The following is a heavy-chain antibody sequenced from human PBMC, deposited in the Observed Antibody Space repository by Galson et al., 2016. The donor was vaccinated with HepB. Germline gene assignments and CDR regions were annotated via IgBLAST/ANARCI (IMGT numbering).Heavy chain of an antibody. CDR2: ISYDGSKK. Sequence: SLRLSCAASGFTFSNYGIHWVRQAPGKGLEWVAVISYDGSKKYYPDSVKGRFTISRDNSKNTLYLQMNSLRAEDTAIYFCAKVSDIAMGQAFANWGQGTLVTVSS. D-gene: IGHD5-18*01. V-gene: IGHV3-30*18. CDR1: GFTFSNYG. CDR3: AKVSDIAMGQAFAN. J-gene: IGHJ4*02.